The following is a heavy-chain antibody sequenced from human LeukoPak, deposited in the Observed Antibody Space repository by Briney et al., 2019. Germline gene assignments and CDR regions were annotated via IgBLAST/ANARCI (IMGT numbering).Heavy chain of an antibody. Sequence: SETLSLTCTVSVGSISSYYWSWIRQPPGKGLEWIGYIYYSGSTSYNPSLKSRVTILVDTSKNQFSLKLSSVTAADTAVYYCARHERDVSLNHALHIRGQGTMVTVSS. V-gene: IGHV4-59*08. CDR3: ARHERDVSLNHALHI. CDR2: IYYSGST. CDR1: VGSISSYY. D-gene: IGHD5-24*01. J-gene: IGHJ3*02.